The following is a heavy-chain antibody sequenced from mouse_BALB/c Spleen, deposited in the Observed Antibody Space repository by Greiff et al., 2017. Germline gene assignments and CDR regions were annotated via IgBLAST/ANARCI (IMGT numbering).Heavy chain of an antibody. Sequence: EVMLEESGGDLVKPGGSLKLSCAASGFTFSSYGMSWVRQTPDKRLEWVATISSGGSYTYYPDSVKGRFTISRDNAKNTLYLQMSSLKSEDTAMYYCARQNYDGWYFDVWGAGTTVTVSS. CDR3: ARQNYDGWYFDV. D-gene: IGHD2-4*01. V-gene: IGHV5-6*01. J-gene: IGHJ1*01. CDR2: ISSGGSYT. CDR1: GFTFSSYG.